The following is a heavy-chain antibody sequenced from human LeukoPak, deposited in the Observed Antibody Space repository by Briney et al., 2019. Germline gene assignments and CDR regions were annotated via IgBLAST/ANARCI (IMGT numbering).Heavy chain of an antibody. Sequence: ASVKVSCKASGYTFTSYDINWVRQATGQGLEWMGWMNPNSGNTGYAQKFQGRVTMTRNTSISTAYMELSSLRSEDTAVYYCARDPQYNYYDSSGYYPTWFDPWGQGTLVTASS. CDR1: GYTFTSYD. V-gene: IGHV1-8*01. J-gene: IGHJ5*02. D-gene: IGHD3-22*01. CDR2: MNPNSGNT. CDR3: ARDPQYNYYDSSGYYPTWFDP.